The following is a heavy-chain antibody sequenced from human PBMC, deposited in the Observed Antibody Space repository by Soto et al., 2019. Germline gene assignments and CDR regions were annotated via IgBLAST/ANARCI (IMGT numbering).Heavy chain of an antibody. CDR3: AHRRSGGSRDWIDP. CDR1: GFSLSTSEMG. Sequence: SGPTLVNPTQTLTLTCTFSGFSLSTSEMGVGWIRQPPGKALEWLALIYWDDDKTYSPSLKSRLTITKDTSKNQVVLTMTNMDPVDTATYYCAHRRSGGSRDWIDPWGQGILVTVST. D-gene: IGHD2-15*01. J-gene: IGHJ5*02. V-gene: IGHV2-5*02. CDR2: IYWDDDK.